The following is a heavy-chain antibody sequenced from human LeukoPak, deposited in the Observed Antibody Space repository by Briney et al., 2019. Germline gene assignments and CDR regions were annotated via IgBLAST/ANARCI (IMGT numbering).Heavy chain of an antibody. J-gene: IGHJ4*02. CDR3: ARDGPMYAMVRGVISRPFDY. V-gene: IGHV3-7*01. CDR2: IKQDGSEK. D-gene: IGHD3-10*01. CDR1: GFTFSSYW. Sequence: PGGSLRLSCAASGFTFSSYWMSWVRQAPGKGLEWVANIKQDGSEKYYVDPVKGRFTISRDNAKNSLYLQVNSLRAEDTAVYYCARDGPMYAMVRGVISRPFDYWGQGTLVTVSS.